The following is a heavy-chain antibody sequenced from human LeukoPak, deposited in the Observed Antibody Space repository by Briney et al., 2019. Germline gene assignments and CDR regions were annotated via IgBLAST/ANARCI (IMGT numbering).Heavy chain of an antibody. CDR3: AKDQKLEPFHY. CDR2: IQYDETDK. V-gene: IGHV3-30*04. CDR1: GFTFSSYA. Sequence: PGRSLRLSCAASGFTFSSYAMHWVRQAPGKGLEWVAFIQYDETDKFYADSVKGRFTISRDNSKSALYLQMNSLRTEDTAIYYCAKDQKLEPFHYWGQGTLVTVSS. D-gene: IGHD1-14*01. J-gene: IGHJ4*02.